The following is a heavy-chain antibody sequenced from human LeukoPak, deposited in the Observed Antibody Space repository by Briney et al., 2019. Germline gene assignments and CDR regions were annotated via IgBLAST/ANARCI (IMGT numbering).Heavy chain of an antibody. V-gene: IGHV1-2*02. J-gene: IGHJ4*02. CDR3: ARAGIVVVPAATVADY. CDR2: INPNSGGT. D-gene: IGHD2-2*01. CDR1: GYTFTGYY. Sequence: GASVKVSCKASGYTFTGYYMHWVRQAPGQGLGWMGWINPNSGGTNYAQKFQGRVTMTRDTSISTAYMELSRLRSDDTAVYYCARAGIVVVPAATVADYWGQGTLVTVSS.